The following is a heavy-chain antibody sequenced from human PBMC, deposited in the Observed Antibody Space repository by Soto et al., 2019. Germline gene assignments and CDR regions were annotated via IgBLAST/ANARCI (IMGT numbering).Heavy chain of an antibody. V-gene: IGHV1-69*13. J-gene: IGHJ3*02. Sequence: SVKVSCKASGGTFSSYAISWVRQAPGQGLEWMGGIIPIFGTANYAQKFQGRVTITADESTSTAYMELSSLRSEDTAVYYCAAADVYDSSGYYYLEAFDIWGQGTMVTVSS. CDR3: AAADVYDSSGYYYLEAFDI. D-gene: IGHD3-22*01. CDR1: GGTFSSYA. CDR2: IIPIFGTA.